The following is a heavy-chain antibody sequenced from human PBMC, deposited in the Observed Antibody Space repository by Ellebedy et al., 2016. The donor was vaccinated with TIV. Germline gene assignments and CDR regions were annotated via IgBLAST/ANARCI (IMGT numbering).Heavy chain of an antibody. J-gene: IGHJ2*01. CDR1: RFTFSSYA. CDR2: LSASGGST. Sequence: GESLKISCVASRFTFSSYAMSWVRQAPGKGLDWVSSLSASGGSTYYADSVKGRLTISRDNSENTLYLQMNSLRAEDTAVYYCAKLRGATGSWYFDLWGRGTLVPVSS. V-gene: IGHV3-23*01. CDR3: AKLRGATGSWYFDL. D-gene: IGHD1-26*01.